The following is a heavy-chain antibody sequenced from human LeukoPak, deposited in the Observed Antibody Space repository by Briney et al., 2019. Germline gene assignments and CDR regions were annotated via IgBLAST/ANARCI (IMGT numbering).Heavy chain of an antibody. CDR1: GYTFTSYY. CDR3: AIVAPYYYYGMDV. V-gene: IGHV1-46*01. Sequence: ASVKVSCKTSGYTFTSYYMHWVRQAPGQGLEWMGIINPSGGSTSYAQKFQGRVTMTRDTSTSTVYMELSSLRSEDTAVYYCAIVAPYYYYGMDVWGQGTTVTVSS. CDR2: INPSGGST. D-gene: IGHD2-21*01. J-gene: IGHJ6*02.